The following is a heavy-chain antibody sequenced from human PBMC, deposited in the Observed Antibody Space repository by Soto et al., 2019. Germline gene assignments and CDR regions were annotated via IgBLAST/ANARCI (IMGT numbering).Heavy chain of an antibody. CDR2: IYYSGST. CDR1: GGSIISYY. CDR3: ARARVSLIYYFDY. J-gene: IGHJ4*02. V-gene: IGHV4-59*01. D-gene: IGHD2-8*01. Sequence: PSETLSLTCTVSGGSIISYYCILIGHPPGKGLEWIGYIYYSGSTNYNPSLKSRVTISVDTSKNQFSLKLSSVTAADTAVYYCARARVSLIYYFDYWGPGTLVTVSS.